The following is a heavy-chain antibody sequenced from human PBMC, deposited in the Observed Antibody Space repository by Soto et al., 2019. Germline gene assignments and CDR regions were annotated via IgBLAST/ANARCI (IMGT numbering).Heavy chain of an antibody. D-gene: IGHD6-13*01. CDR3: ARSETSSWHNFDY. Sequence: QVQLVESGGGVVQPGRSLRLSCGASGFTFSRYTMHWVRQAPGEGLQWVALTSYDGSNSYYAAAVKGRFTISRDNSKNTLYLQMDSLRPEDTATYHCARSETSSWHNFDYWGRGTLVTVSS. CDR2: TSYDGSNS. CDR1: GFTFSRYT. J-gene: IGHJ4*02. V-gene: IGHV3-30-3*01.